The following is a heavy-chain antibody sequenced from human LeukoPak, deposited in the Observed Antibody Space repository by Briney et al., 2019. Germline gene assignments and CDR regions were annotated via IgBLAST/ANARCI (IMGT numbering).Heavy chain of an antibody. D-gene: IGHD5-18*01. V-gene: IGHV3-11*04. CDR2: ISGSGATT. Sequence: GGPLRLSCAASGFTFSDYYMSWVRQAPGKGLEWVSYISGSGATTSYADSVKGRFAISRDNSKNSVYLQMNSLRAEDTAIYYCASRYSPFEFWGQGTLVTVSS. J-gene: IGHJ4*02. CDR1: GFTFSDYY. CDR3: ASRYSPFEF.